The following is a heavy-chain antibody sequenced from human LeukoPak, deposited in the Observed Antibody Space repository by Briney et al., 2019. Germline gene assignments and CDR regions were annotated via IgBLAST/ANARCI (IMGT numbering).Heavy chain of an antibody. D-gene: IGHD4-17*01. J-gene: IGHJ4*02. CDR2: ISSSSSYI. V-gene: IGHV3-21*01. CDR1: GFTFSSYS. CDR3: ARETYGDYESTSDHKDY. Sequence: GGSLRLSCAASGFTFSSYSMNWVRQAPGKGLEWVSSISSSSSYIYYADSVKGRFTISRDNAKDSLYLQMNSLRAEDTAVYHCARETYGDYESTSDHKDYWGQGTLVTVSS.